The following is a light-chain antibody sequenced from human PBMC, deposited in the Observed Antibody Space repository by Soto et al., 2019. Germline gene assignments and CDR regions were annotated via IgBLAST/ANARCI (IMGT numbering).Light chain of an antibody. CDR1: QSVDMNY. Sequence: EIVLTQSPGTLSLSPGESATLSCRASQSVDMNYLAWFQHKPGQAPRLLIYDVSSRATGIPDRFSASGSGTDFTLTVSRLEPEDCAVYYCHQYAHSPLTFGGGTKVETK. V-gene: IGKV3-20*01. CDR2: DVS. CDR3: HQYAHSPLT. J-gene: IGKJ4*01.